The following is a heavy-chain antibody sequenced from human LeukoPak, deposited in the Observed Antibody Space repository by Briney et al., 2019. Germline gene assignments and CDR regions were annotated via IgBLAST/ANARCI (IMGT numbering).Heavy chain of an antibody. CDR1: GYTFTSYY. V-gene: IGHV1-46*01. J-gene: IGHJ4*02. Sequence: APVKVSCKASGYTFTSYYMHWVRQAPGQGLEWMGIINPSGGSTSYAQKFQGRVTMTRDTSTSTVYMELSSLRSEDTAVYYCARDYTEYYYDSSGYPDCWGQGTLVTVSS. D-gene: IGHD3-22*01. CDR3: ARDYTEYYYDSSGYPDC. CDR2: INPSGGST.